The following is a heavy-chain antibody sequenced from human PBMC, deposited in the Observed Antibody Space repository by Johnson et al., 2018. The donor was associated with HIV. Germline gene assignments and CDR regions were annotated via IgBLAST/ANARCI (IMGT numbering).Heavy chain of an antibody. V-gene: IGHV3-64*01. Sequence: VQLVESGGGLVQPGGSLRLSCAASGFTFSSYALHWVRQAPGKGLEYVSTINTNGGKTYYANSVKGRFTISRDNSKNTLYLQMNSLRAEDTAVYYCAKFAVAGFDIWGQGTMVTVSS. J-gene: IGHJ3*02. CDR2: INTNGGKT. CDR3: AKFAVAGFDI. CDR1: GFTFSSYA. D-gene: IGHD6-19*01.